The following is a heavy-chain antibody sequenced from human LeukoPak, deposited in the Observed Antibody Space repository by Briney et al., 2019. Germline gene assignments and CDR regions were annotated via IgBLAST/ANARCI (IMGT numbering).Heavy chain of an antibody. CDR3: TTGIIEVAARHFDY. V-gene: IGHV3-15*01. CDR1: GFTFSNAW. J-gene: IGHJ4*02. D-gene: IGHD6-6*01. CDR2: IKSKTDGGTT. Sequence: GGSLRLSCAASGFTFSNAWMSWVRQAPGKGLEWVGRIKSKTDGGTTDYAAPVKGRFTISRDDSKNTLYLQMNSLKTEDTAVYYCTTGIIEVAARHFDYWGQGTLVTVSS.